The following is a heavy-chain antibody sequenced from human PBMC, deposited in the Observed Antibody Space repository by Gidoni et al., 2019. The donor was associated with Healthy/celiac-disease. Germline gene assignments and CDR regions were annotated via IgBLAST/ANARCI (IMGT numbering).Heavy chain of an antibody. D-gene: IGHD6-13*01. J-gene: IGHJ4*02. CDR3: ARGRSGQSSSWRRAYYFDY. CDR2: STHSGST. CDR1: GGSFSGYY. Sequence: QLQLQQWGAGLLKPSETLSLTCAVYGGSFSGYYWSWIRQPPGKGLEWIGESTHSGSTNYNPSRKGRVNISVDTSKNQFSLKLSSVTGADTAVYYCARGRSGQSSSWRRAYYFDYWGQGTLVTVSS. V-gene: IGHV4-34*01.